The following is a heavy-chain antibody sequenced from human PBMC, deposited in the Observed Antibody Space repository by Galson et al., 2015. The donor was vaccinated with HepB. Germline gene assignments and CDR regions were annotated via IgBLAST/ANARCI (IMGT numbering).Heavy chain of an antibody. CDR3: ATAELDSSGYLVYFDY. CDR1: GYTLTELS. CDR2: FDPEDGET. J-gene: IGHJ4*02. V-gene: IGHV1-24*01. Sequence: SVKVSCKVSGYTLTELSMHWVRQAPGKGLEWMGGFDPEDGETIYAQKFQGRVTMTEDTSTDTAYMELSSLRSEDTAVYYCATAELDSSGYLVYFDYWGQGTLVTVSS. D-gene: IGHD3-22*01.